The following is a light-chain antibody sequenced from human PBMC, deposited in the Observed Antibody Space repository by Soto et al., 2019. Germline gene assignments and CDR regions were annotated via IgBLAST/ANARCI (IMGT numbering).Light chain of an antibody. CDR1: QSVSSY. J-gene: IGKJ5*01. CDR3: QQYNDWPPIT. CDR2: DTS. V-gene: IGKV3-11*01. Sequence: EIVLTQSPVTLSLSPGERATLSCRASQSVSSYLAWYQQKPGQAPRLLIYDTSNRATDIPPRFSGSGSGTEFTLTISSLQSEDFAVYYCQQYNDWPPITFGQGTRLEIK.